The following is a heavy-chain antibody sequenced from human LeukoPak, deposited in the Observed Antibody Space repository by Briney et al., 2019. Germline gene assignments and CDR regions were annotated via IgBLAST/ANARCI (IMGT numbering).Heavy chain of an antibody. CDR3: TRNLYGDC. J-gene: IGHJ4*02. V-gene: IGHV3-7*02. CDR1: GFTFRNYW. Sequence: GGSLRLSCAASGFTFRNYWMTWVRQAPGKGLEWVANINQDGSEKYYVDSVKGRFTISRDNAKNTLYLQMNSLRAEDTAVYYCTRNLYGDCWGQGTLVTVSS. D-gene: IGHD3-16*01. CDR2: INQDGSEK.